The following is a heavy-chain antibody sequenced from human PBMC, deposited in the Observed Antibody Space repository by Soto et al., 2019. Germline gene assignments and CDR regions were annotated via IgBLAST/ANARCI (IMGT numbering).Heavy chain of an antibody. J-gene: IGHJ5*02. CDR3: ARHSLALRKNNWFDP. CDR1: GDSIISSDFY. CDR2: IFYLGSS. V-gene: IGHV4-39*01. Sequence: SEPLSLTCTVSGDSIISSDFYWVWVLQPPGKGLEWIGSIFYLGSSYYNPSLKIRVTMSVDTSKNQFSLRLRSVTAADTALYFCARHSLALRKNNWFDPWGQGIMVTVSS. D-gene: IGHD3-3*02.